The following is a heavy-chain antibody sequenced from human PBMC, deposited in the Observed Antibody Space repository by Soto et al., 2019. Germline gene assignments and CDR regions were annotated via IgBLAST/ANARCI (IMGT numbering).Heavy chain of an antibody. CDR1: GFTFSSYA. J-gene: IGHJ4*02. CDR2: ISGSGGST. Sequence: PGGSLRLSCAASGFTFSSYAMSWVRQAPGKGLEWVSAISGSGGSTYYADSVKGRFTISRDNSKNTLYLQMNSLRAEDTAVYYCAKDRFWIMTTVPDRKGGYFDYWGKGTLVTVAS. CDR3: AKDRFWIMTTVPDRKGGYFDY. V-gene: IGHV3-23*01. D-gene: IGHD4-4*01.